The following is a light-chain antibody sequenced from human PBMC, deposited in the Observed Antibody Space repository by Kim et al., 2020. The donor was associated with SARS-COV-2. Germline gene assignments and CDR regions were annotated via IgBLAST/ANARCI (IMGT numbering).Light chain of an antibody. CDR2: DAS. V-gene: IGKV1-5*01. CDR1: QSIRNW. CDR3: QQYKSYS. Sequence: GDRVTITCRASQSIRNWLAWYQQKPGKAPKLLIYDASNLESGVPSRFSGTGSGTEFTLTISSLQPDDFATYYCQQYKSYSFGGGTKVDI. J-gene: IGKJ4*01.